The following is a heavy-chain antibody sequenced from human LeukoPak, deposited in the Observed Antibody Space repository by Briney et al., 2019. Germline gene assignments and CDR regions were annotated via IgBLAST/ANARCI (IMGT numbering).Heavy chain of an antibody. J-gene: IGHJ4*02. V-gene: IGHV3-21*01. CDR1: GYSFSSYW. Sequence: GGSLRLSCTASGYSFSSYWMTWVRQAPGKGLEWVSSISSSSSYIYYADSVKGRFTISRDNAKNSLYLQMNSLRAEDTAVYYCARGGYDSSGRGYFDYWGQGTLVTVSS. CDR2: ISSSSSYI. CDR3: ARGGYDSSGRGYFDY. D-gene: IGHD3-22*01.